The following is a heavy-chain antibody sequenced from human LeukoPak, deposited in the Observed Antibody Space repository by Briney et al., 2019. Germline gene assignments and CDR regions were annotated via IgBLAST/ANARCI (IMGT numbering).Heavy chain of an antibody. CDR3: ARGYYGSGSYYKGTYFDY. CDR1: RYSISSGYN. Sequence: SETLSLTCAVSRYSISSGYNWGWIRQSPGKGLELIGSISHSGSTYYNPSLKSRVTISVDTSKNEFSLNLSSVTAADTAVYYCARGYYGSGSYYKGTYFDYWGRGTLVTVSS. CDR2: ISHSGST. V-gene: IGHV4-38-2*01. J-gene: IGHJ4*02. D-gene: IGHD3-10*01.